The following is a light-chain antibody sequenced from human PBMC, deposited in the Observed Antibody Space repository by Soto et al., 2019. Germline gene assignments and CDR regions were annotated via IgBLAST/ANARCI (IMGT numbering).Light chain of an antibody. V-gene: IGKV3-20*01. Sequence: ELVLTQSPGTLSLSPGETATLSCRASQSVISNYLSWYQQKPGQAPRLLIYGTSSRATSIPDRFSGRGSGTDFTITTCRLKPEDFAVYYCEQYGSSIQTFGQGTKVEIK. J-gene: IGKJ1*01. CDR3: EQYGSSIQT. CDR2: GTS. CDR1: QSVISNY.